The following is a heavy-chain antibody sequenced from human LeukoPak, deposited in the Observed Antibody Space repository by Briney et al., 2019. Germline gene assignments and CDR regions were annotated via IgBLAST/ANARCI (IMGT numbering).Heavy chain of an antibody. CDR2: IYHRGTT. Sequence: SGTLSLTCTVSGGSLSSSTWWNWVRQPPGKGLEWIGQIYHRGTTNYNPSLKSRVSISVDESKNQFSLNLTSVTAADTAVYYCARGGPYDSGSFYFDYWGQGTLVTVSS. J-gene: IGHJ4*02. V-gene: IGHV4-4*02. CDR1: GGSLSSSTW. CDR3: ARGGPYDSGSFYFDY. D-gene: IGHD1-26*01.